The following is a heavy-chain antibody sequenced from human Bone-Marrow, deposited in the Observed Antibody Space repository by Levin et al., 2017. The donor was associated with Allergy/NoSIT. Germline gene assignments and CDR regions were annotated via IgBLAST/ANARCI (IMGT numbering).Heavy chain of an antibody. D-gene: IGHD3-3*01. CDR2: IIPIFGTA. CDR3: ASPYYDFWSGYYNYGMDV. CDR1: GGTFSSYA. J-gene: IGHJ6*02. V-gene: IGHV1-69*01. Sequence: KISCKASGGTFSSYAISWVRQAPGQGLEWMGGIIPIFGTANYAQKFQGRVTITADESTSTAYMELSSLRSEDTAVYYCASPYYDFWSGYYNYGMDVWGQGTTVTVSS.